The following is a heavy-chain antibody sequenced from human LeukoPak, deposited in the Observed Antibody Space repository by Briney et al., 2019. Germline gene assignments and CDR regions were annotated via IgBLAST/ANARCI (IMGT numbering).Heavy chain of an antibody. D-gene: IGHD3-22*01. CDR2: IYYSGST. CDR1: GVSISSGDYY. V-gene: IGHV4-30-4*01. CDR3: ARVAYYYDSSGYYPPARAFDI. Sequence: SETLSLTCTVSGVSISSGDYYWSWIRQPPGKGLEWIGYIYYSGSTYYNPSLKSRVTISVDTSKNQFSLKLSSVTAADTAVYYCARVAYYYDSSGYYPPARAFDIWGQGTMVTVSS. J-gene: IGHJ3*02.